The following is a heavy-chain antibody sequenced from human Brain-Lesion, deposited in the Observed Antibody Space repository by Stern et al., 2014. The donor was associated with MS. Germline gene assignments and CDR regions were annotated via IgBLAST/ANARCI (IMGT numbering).Heavy chain of an antibody. Sequence: QVQLVQSGPGLVKPSQTLSLSCTVSGGSISSGGYYWSWIRQPAGKGLEWIGRIFNRGSTSYTPPLKVRVTISIDPPKNQFSRRLTSMTAADTAVYYCARGRVVPGFQYYATDVWGQGTTVIVSS. CDR2: IFNRGST. CDR1: GGSISSGGYY. V-gene: IGHV4-61*02. J-gene: IGHJ6*02. D-gene: IGHD2-2*01. CDR3: ARGRVVPGFQYYATDV.